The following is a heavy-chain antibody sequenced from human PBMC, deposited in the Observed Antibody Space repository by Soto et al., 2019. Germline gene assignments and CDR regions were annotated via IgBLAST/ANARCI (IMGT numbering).Heavy chain of an antibody. D-gene: IGHD3-9*01. Sequence: ASVKVSCKASGYTFTSYAMHWVRQAPGQRLEWMGWINAGNGNTKYSQKFQGRVTITRDISASTAYMELSSLRSEDTAVYYCARNYDILTGYYHFDYWGQGTLVTVSS. J-gene: IGHJ4*02. CDR2: INAGNGNT. CDR1: GYTFTSYA. V-gene: IGHV1-3*01. CDR3: ARNYDILTGYYHFDY.